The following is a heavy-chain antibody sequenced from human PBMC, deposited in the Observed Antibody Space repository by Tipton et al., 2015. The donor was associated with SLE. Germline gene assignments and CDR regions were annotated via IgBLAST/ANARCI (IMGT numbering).Heavy chain of an antibody. J-gene: IGHJ3*02. CDR2: IYTSGST. Sequence: LSLTCTVSGGSISSGSYYWSWIRQPAGKGLEWIGRIYTSGSTNYNPSLKSRVTISVDTSKNQFSLKLSSVTAADTAVYYCAREGSVVVPAAIPVGAFDIWGQGTMVTVSS. D-gene: IGHD2-2*02. CDR1: GGSISSGSYY. V-gene: IGHV4-61*02. CDR3: AREGSVVVPAAIPVGAFDI.